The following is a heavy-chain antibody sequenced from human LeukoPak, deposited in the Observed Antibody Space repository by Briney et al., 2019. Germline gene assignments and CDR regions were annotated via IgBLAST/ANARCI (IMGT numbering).Heavy chain of an antibody. CDR3: ASAYSGYPFDY. J-gene: IGHJ4*02. CDR2: ISAYNGNT. CDR1: GYTXTSYG. D-gene: IGHD5-12*01. Sequence: ASVKVSCKASGYTXTSYGISWVRQAPGQGLEWMGWISAYNGNTNYAQKLQGRVTMTTDTSTSTAYMELRSLRSDDTAVYYCASAYSGYPFDYWGQGTLVTVSS. V-gene: IGHV1-18*01.